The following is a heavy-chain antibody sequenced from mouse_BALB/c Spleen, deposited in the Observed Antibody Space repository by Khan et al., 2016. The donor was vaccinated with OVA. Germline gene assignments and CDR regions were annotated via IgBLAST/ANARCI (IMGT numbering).Heavy chain of an antibody. CDR3: ERSGTGSFAY. J-gene: IGHJ3*01. CDR1: GYTFTDYY. CDR2: IYPGSGNT. Sequence: QVQLQQSGAELARPGASVKLSCKAAGYTFTDYYLNWVKQRTGQGLEWIGDIYPGSGNTYYNERFKGKATLTADKSSSTAYMQLSSLTSEDSADYFCERSGTGSFAYWGQGTLVTVSA. D-gene: IGHD4-1*01. V-gene: IGHV1-77*01.